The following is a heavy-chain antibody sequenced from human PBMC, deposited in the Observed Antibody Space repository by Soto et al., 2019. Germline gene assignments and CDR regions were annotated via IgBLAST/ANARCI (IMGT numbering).Heavy chain of an antibody. D-gene: IGHD1-1*01. CDR2: ISYDGVNK. J-gene: IGHJ4*02. CDR3: AKSVYNWNDGFFAY. V-gene: IGHV3-30*18. CDR1: GFTFSTYG. Sequence: QVQLVESGGGVVQPGRSLRLSCAASGFTFSTYGMHWVRQAPGKGLEWVAVISYDGVNKYYADSVKGRFTISRDNSKNTPYLQMNSLSAEDTAVYYCAKSVYNWNDGFFAYWGQGTLVTVSS.